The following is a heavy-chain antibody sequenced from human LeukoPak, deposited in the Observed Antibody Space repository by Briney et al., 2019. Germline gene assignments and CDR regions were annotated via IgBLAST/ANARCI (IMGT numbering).Heavy chain of an antibody. CDR1: GYSFTSYW. CDR3: ARHETLTPSEYFQH. D-gene: IGHD3-9*01. Sequence: GQSLKISCKGSGYSFTSYWISWVRQMPGKGLEWMGRIDPSDSYTNYSPAFQGHVTISADKSVSTAYLQWSSLKASDTAMYYCARHETLTPSEYFQHWGQGTLVTVSS. CDR2: IDPSDSYT. V-gene: IGHV5-10-1*01. J-gene: IGHJ1*01.